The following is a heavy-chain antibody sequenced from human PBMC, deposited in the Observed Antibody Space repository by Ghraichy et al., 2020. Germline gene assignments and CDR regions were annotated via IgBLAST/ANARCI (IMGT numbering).Heavy chain of an antibody. V-gene: IGHV1-46*01. D-gene: IGHD3-3*01. J-gene: IGHJ5*02. CDR1: GYTFTSYY. CDR3: ARSSLRFLEWSSIDP. CDR2: INPSGGST. Sequence: ASVKVSCKASGYTFTSYYMHWVRQAPGQGLEWMGIINPSGGSTSYAQKFQGRVTMTRDTSTSTVYMELSSLRSEDTAVYYCARSSLRFLEWSSIDPWGQGTLVTVSS.